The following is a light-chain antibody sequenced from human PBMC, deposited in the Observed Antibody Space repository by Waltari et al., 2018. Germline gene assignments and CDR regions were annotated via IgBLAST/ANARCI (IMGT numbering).Light chain of an antibody. CDR1: QGISSY. CDR3: QQYYSYPPYT. Sequence: AIRMTPSPSSFSASTGDRVTITCRASQGISSYFAWYQQKPGKAPKLLIYAASTLQSGVPSRFSGSGSGTDFTLTISCLQSEDFATYYCQQYYSYPPYTFGQGTKLEIK. CDR2: AAS. J-gene: IGKJ2*01. V-gene: IGKV1-8*01.